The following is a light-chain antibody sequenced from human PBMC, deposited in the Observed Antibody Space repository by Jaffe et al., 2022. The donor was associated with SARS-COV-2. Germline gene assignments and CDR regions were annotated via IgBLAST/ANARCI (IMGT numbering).Light chain of an antibody. Sequence: QSALTQPASVSGSPGQSITISCTGTSSDVGGYNYVSWYQQHPGKAPKLMIYEVSNRPSGVPDRFSGSKSGNTASLTISGLQAEDEADYYCSSYTSSSTPYVVFGGGTKLTVL. J-gene: IGLJ2*01. CDR3: SSYTSSSTPYVV. V-gene: IGLV2-14*01. CDR1: SSDVGGYNY. CDR2: EVS.